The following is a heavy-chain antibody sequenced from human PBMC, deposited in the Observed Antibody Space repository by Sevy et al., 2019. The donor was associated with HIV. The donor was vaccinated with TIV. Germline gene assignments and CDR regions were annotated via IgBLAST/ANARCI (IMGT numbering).Heavy chain of an antibody. V-gene: IGHV3-23*01. CDR1: GFTFSSYA. J-gene: IGHJ6*02. Sequence: GGSLRLSCAASGFTFSSYAMSWVRQAPGKGLEWVSTIRGSGGSTYYADSVKGRFTISRDNSKNTLYFQMNSLRAEETAVYYCHGDYDSSQLASYYYYGMDVWGQGTTVTVSS. CDR2: IRGSGGST. CDR3: HGDYDSSQLASYYYYGMDV. D-gene: IGHD3-22*01.